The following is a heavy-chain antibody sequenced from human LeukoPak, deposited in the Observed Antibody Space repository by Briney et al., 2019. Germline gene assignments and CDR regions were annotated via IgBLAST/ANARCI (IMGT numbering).Heavy chain of an antibody. Sequence: PGESLRLSCAASGFPFSNAWMSWVRQAPGKGLEWVGRIKSKRDGGTSDYAAPVKGRFTISSDDSTNTLFLQMNSLQMEDAAVYYCTTWLGSLGPWGQGTLVTVSS. CDR3: TTWLGSLGP. D-gene: IGHD5-12*01. CDR2: IKSKRDGGTS. CDR1: GFPFSNAW. J-gene: IGHJ5*02. V-gene: IGHV3-15*01.